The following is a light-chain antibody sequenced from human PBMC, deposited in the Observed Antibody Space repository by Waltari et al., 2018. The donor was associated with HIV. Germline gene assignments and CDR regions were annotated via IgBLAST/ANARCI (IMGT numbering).Light chain of an antibody. CDR3: SSYTSSSTLV. J-gene: IGLJ3*02. CDR1: SSDAGGYNY. CDR2: EVS. V-gene: IGLV2-14*01. Sequence: QSALTQPASVSGSPGQSITISCTGTSSDAGGYNYVYWYQQHPGKAPKLMIYEVSTRPSGVSNRFSGSKSGNTASLTISGLQAEDEADYYCSSYTSSSTLVFGGGTKLTVL.